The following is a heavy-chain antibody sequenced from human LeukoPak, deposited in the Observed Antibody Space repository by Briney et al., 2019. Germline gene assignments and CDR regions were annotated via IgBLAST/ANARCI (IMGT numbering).Heavy chain of an antibody. J-gene: IGHJ4*01. Sequence: PGRSLRLSCAASGFTFGRYGMHWVRQAPGKGPEWVAVIWYDGSNIYYADSVKGRFTISRDNSKNTLFLQMNSLRAEDTAVYYCARGYVKPDYWGQGTLVTVSS. D-gene: IGHD3-16*01. CDR3: ARGYVKPDY. CDR1: GFTFGRYG. V-gene: IGHV3-33*01. CDR2: IWYDGSNI.